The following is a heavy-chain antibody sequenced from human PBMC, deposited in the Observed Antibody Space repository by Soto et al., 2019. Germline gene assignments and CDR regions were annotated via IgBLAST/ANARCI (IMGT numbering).Heavy chain of an antibody. CDR2: VSPNGGGS. D-gene: IGHD3-10*01. CDR3: VKAPGRTSITMVRGVSWAGTFDY. Sequence: PGGSLRLSCSASGFTFSSYPMHWVRQAPGKGLEYVSAVSPNGGGSFYADPVKGRFTISRDNSKNTLYLQMSSLRPEDTAVYYCVKAPGRTSITMVRGVSWAGTFDYWGQGTLVTVSS. J-gene: IGHJ4*02. CDR1: GFTFSSYP. V-gene: IGHV3-64D*06.